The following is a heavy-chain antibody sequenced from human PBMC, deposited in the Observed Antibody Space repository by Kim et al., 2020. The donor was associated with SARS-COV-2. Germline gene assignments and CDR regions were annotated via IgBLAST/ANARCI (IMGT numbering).Heavy chain of an antibody. Sequence: GGSLRLSCAASGFTFSSYAMSWVRQAPGKGLEWVSAISGSGGSTYYADSVKGRFTISRDNSKNMLYLQMNSLRAEDTAVYYCAKEGTVYDILTGYHNWGQGTLVTVSS. D-gene: IGHD3-9*01. J-gene: IGHJ4*02. CDR2: ISGSGGST. V-gene: IGHV3-23*01. CDR3: AKEGTVYDILTGYHN. CDR1: GFTFSSYA.